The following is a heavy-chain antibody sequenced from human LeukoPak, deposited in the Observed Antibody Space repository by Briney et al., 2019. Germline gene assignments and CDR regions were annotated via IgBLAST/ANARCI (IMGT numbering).Heavy chain of an antibody. Sequence: ASVKVSCKASGYTFIGYYMHWVRQAPGQGLEWMGWINPNSGGTNYAQKFQGRVTMTRDTSISTAYMELSRLRSDDTAVYYCARDWSYGYYFDYWGQGTPVTVSS. CDR2: INPNSGGT. D-gene: IGHD5-18*01. V-gene: IGHV1-2*02. J-gene: IGHJ4*02. CDR3: ARDWSYGYYFDY. CDR1: GYTFIGYY.